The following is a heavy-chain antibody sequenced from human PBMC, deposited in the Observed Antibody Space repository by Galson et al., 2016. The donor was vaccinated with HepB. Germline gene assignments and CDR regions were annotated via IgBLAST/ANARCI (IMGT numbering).Heavy chain of an antibody. CDR3: ARETEWGPDY. D-gene: IGHD1-26*01. CDR1: GFNLGSYW. Sequence: SLRLSCAASGFNLGSYWMHWFRQTPGKGLVWLARIHKDDTTTSSADTFGYADTVRGRFHISRGNPKNMLYLQMDSLRVEDTAGYYCARETEWGPDYWGQGTLVTVSS. CDR2: IHKDDTTT. V-gene: IGHV3-74*01. J-gene: IGHJ4*02.